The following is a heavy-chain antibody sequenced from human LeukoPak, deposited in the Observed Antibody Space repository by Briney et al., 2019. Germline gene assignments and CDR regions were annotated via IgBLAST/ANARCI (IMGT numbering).Heavy chain of an antibody. J-gene: IGHJ5*02. CDR3: ARASNWFDP. Sequence: GASVKVSCKASGYTFTSYDINWVRQATGQGLEWMGWISAYNGNTNYAQKFQGRVTMTRDTSTSTVYMELSSLRSEDTAVYYCARASNWFDPWGQGTLVTVSS. CDR1: GYTFTSYD. V-gene: IGHV1-8*01. CDR2: ISAYNGNT.